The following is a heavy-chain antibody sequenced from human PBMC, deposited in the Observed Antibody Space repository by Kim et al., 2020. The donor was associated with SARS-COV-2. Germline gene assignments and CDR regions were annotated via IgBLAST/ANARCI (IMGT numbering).Heavy chain of an antibody. J-gene: IGHJ4*02. V-gene: IGHV3-21*01. Sequence: GGSLRLSCAASGFTFSSYSMNWVRQAPGKGLEWVSSISSSSSYIYYADSVKGRFTISRDNAKNSLYLQMNSLRAEDTAVYYCAREYGSGSFLYYFDYWGQGTLVTVSS. CDR2: ISSSSSYI. CDR3: AREYGSGSFLYYFDY. D-gene: IGHD3-10*01. CDR1: GFTFSSYS.